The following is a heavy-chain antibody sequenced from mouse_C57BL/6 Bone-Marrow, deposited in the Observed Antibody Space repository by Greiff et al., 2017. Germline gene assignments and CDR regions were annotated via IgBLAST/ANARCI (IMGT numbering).Heavy chain of an antibody. V-gene: IGHV1-55*01. J-gene: IGHJ1*03. CDR2: IYPGSGST. CDR3: ARCPLCYCGSSFYWCFDV. Sequence: QVQLQQPGAELVKPGASVKMSCKASGYTFTSYWITWVKQRPGQGLEWIGDIYPGSGSTNYNEKFNSKATLTVDTSYSTAYIQLSSQTSEDSAVYYCARCPLCYCGSSFYWCFDVWGTGTMVTVAA. CDR1: GYTFTSYW. D-gene: IGHD1-1*01.